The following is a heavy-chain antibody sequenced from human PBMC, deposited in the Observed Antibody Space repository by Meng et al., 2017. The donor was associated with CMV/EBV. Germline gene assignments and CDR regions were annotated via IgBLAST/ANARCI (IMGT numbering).Heavy chain of an antibody. CDR1: GGSISSYY. V-gene: IGHV4-4*07. Sequence: QVQLQASVPGRVKPTETLALTCTVSGGSISSYYWSWIRQPAGQGLEWIGRIYTSGSTNYNPSLQSRVTMSVDTSKNQFSLKLSSVTAADTAVYYCARSMVVAGDWFDPWGQGTLVTVSS. D-gene: IGHD2-15*01. CDR3: ARSMVVAGDWFDP. J-gene: IGHJ5*02. CDR2: IYTSGST.